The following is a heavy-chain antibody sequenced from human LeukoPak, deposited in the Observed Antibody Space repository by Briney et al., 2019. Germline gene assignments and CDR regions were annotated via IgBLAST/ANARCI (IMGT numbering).Heavy chain of an antibody. D-gene: IGHD3-22*01. Sequence: SETLSLTCAVSGGSINSDSWSWIRQPPGKGLEWLGYIFHGGSTSSNPSLKSRVTISVDTSKNQFSLKLSSVTAADTAVYYCARGGDSSGYYYPVFDYWGQGTLVTVSS. V-gene: IGHV4-59*01. CDR3: ARGGDSSGYYYPVFDY. CDR1: GGSINSDS. CDR2: IFHGGST. J-gene: IGHJ4*02.